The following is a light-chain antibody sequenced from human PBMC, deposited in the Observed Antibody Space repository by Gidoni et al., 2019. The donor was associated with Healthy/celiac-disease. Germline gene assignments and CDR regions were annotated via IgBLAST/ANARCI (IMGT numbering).Light chain of an antibody. CDR1: RSISSW. J-gene: IGKJ1*01. V-gene: IGKV1-5*03. Sequence: DIQMTQSPSTLSASVGDRVTITCRASRSISSWLAWYQQKPGKAPKLLIYKASSLESGVPSRFSGSGSGTEFTLTISSLQPDDFATYYCQQHRTFGQGTKVEIK. CDR2: KAS. CDR3: QQHRT.